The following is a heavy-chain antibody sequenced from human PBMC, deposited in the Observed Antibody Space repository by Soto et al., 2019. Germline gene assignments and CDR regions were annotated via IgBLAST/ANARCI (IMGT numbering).Heavy chain of an antibody. CDR3: AREYHSSGRAGTFRL. D-gene: IGHD3-22*01. CDR1: GFTFSNYV. CDR2: ISADGINK. V-gene: IGHV3-30*01. J-gene: IGHJ1*01. Sequence: QVQLVESGGGVVQPGKSVTLSCEASGFTFSNYVMHWVRQAPGKGLEWVTGISADGINKHYADSVRGRFTISRDNSKNTLYVGMNSLGAEDTSLYYCAREYHSSGRAGTFRLWGQGTLVTISS.